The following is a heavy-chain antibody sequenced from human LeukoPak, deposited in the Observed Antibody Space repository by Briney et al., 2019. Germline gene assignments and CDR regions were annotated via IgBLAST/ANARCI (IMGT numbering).Heavy chain of an antibody. Sequence: SETLSLTCTVSGGSISSGSYYWSWIRQPAGKGLEWIGRIYTSGSTNYNPSLKSRVTISVDTSKNQFSLKLSSVTAADTAVYYCARGGYYFLSYWGQGTLVTVSS. CDR1: GGSISSGSYY. CDR2: IYTSGST. D-gene: IGHD3-10*01. J-gene: IGHJ4*02. CDR3: ARGGYYFLSY. V-gene: IGHV4-61*02.